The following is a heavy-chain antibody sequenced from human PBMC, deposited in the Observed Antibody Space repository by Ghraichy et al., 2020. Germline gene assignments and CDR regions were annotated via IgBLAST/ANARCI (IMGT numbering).Heavy chain of an antibody. D-gene: IGHD3-22*01. CDR3: ARHDSSGQSEDY. J-gene: IGHJ4*02. CDR2: ISSSSSYI. V-gene: IGHV3-11*06. CDR1: GFNFSDYY. Sequence: GGSLRLSCVASGFNFSDYYMSWIRQAPGKGLEWISYISSSSSYINYAGSVKGRFTISRDNAKKSLYLEMNSLRAEDTAVYYCARHDSSGQSEDYWGQGTLVTVSS.